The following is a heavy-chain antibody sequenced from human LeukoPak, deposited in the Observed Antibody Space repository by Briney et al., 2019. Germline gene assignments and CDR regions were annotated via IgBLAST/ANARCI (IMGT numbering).Heavy chain of an antibody. V-gene: IGHV4-38-2*02. CDR2: IYQSGST. CDR3: ARAVNWESAFDI. J-gene: IGHJ3*02. D-gene: IGHD7-27*01. Sequence: TSETLSLTCTVSGYSIRNGYNWGWIRLSPGKGLEWLGSIYQSGSTYDNPSLKSRVSLSIDTSKNQFSLKLSSVTAADTAVYYCARAVNWESAFDIWGQGTMVTVSS. CDR1: GYSIRNGYN.